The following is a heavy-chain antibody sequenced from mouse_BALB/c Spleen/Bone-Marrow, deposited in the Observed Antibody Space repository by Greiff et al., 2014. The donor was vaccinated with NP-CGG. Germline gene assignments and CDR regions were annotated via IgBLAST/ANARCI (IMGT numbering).Heavy chain of an antibody. CDR1: GYSFTSFI. CDR2: INPYNDGT. CDR3: ARAMIYYYAMDY. V-gene: IGHV1-14*01. J-gene: IGHJ4*01. Sequence: EVKLVESGPELVKPGASVKMSCKASGYSFTSFILHWVKMRPGQGLEWIGYINPYNDGTKYNEKFKGKAILTSDKSSGSANMELSSLTSEDSAVYYCARAMIYYYAMDYWGQGTSVTVSS. D-gene: IGHD2-4*01.